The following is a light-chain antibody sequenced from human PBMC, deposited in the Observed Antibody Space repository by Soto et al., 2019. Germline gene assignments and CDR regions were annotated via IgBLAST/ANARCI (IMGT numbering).Light chain of an antibody. CDR3: SSYTSSSTLVV. CDR2: EVS. V-gene: IGLV2-14*01. Sequence: QSVLTQPASVSGSPGQSITISCTGTSSDVGGYNYVCWYQQHPGKAPKLIIYEVSNRPSGVSNRFSGSKSGNTASLTISGLQAEDEADYYCSSYTSSSTLVVFGGGTKLTVL. J-gene: IGLJ2*01. CDR1: SSDVGGYNY.